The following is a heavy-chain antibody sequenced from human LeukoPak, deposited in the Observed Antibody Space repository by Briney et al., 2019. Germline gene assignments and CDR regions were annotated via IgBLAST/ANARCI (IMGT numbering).Heavy chain of an antibody. CDR1: GXTFDDYA. J-gene: IGHJ6*02. Sequence: PGGSLRLSCAASGXTFDDYAMHWVRQAPGKGLECVSLISGDGGSTYYADSVKGRFTISRDNSKNSLYLQMNSLRTEDTALYYCAKVEDTAMDYYYYGMDVWGQGTTVTVSS. D-gene: IGHD5-18*01. V-gene: IGHV3-43*02. CDR2: ISGDGGST. CDR3: AKVEDTAMDYYYYGMDV.